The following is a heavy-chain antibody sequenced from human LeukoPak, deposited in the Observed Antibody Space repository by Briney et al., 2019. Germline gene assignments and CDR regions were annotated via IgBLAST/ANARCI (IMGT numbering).Heavy chain of an antibody. CDR1: GDSVSNNIAT. J-gene: IGHJ4*02. V-gene: IGHV6-1*01. CDR3: VRDSDDYYWALDF. CDR2: TYYRSKWDS. Sequence: SQTLSLTCAISGDSVSNNIATWNWIRQSPSRGLEWLGRTYYRSKWDSDYALSVKCRITINPDTSRNQFSLQLNSVTPEDTAVYYCVRDSDDYYWALDFWGQGTPVTVSS. D-gene: IGHD3-10*01.